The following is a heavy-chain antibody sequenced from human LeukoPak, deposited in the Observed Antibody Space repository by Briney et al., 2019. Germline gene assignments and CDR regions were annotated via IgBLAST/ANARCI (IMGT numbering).Heavy chain of an antibody. CDR2: IWYDGSNK. Sequence: GGSLRLSCAASGFTFSTYGIHWVRQAPGKGLEWVAVIWYDGSNKYYANSVKGRFTISRDNSKNTLYLQMNSLRAEDTAVYYCAKDLVDYGDSYYFDYWGQGTLVTVSS. CDR3: AKDLVDYGDSYYFDY. CDR1: GFTFSTYG. D-gene: IGHD4-17*01. J-gene: IGHJ4*02. V-gene: IGHV3-33*06.